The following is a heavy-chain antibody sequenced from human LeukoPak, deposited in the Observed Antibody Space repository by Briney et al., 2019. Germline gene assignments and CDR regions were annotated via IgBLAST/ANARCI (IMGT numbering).Heavy chain of an antibody. V-gene: IGHV4-34*01. CDR1: GFTFSSYW. Sequence: PGGSLRLSCAASGFTFSSYWMHWVRQAPGKGLEWIGEINHSGSTNYNPSLKSRVTISVDTSKNQFSLKLSSVTAADTAVYYCARGTDFWTRWFDPWGQGTLVTVSS. J-gene: IGHJ5*02. CDR3: ARGTDFWTRWFDP. D-gene: IGHD3/OR15-3a*01. CDR2: INHSGST.